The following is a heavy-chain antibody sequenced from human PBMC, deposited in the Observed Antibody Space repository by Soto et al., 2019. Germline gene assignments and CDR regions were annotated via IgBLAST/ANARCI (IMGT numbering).Heavy chain of an antibody. V-gene: IGHV1-69*13. Sequence: ASVKVSCKASGGTFSSYAISWVRQAPGQGLEWMGGIIPMFGTANYAQKFQGRVTITADESTSTAYMELSSLRSEDTAVYYCASLGYYDTSGYYAPFDYWAQRTLVTVSS. CDR2: IIPMFGTA. CDR3: ASLGYYDTSGYYAPFDY. J-gene: IGHJ4*02. D-gene: IGHD3-22*01. CDR1: GGTFSSYA.